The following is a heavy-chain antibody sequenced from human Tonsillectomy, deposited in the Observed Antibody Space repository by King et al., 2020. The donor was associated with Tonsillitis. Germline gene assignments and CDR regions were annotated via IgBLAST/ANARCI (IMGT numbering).Heavy chain of an antibody. Sequence: VQLVESGGGVVQPGRSLRLSCTASGFTTDAYAMHWVRQAPGKGLEWVSGLSWDSSHIGYADSVSGRFVISRDNAKNSLYLQMNSLRPEDTAFYYCAKSTITGYWYFDLWGRGTLVTVSS. CDR1: GFTTDAYA. D-gene: IGHD4-11*01. V-gene: IGHV3-9*02. CDR2: LSWDSSHI. J-gene: IGHJ2*01. CDR3: AKSTITGYWYFDL.